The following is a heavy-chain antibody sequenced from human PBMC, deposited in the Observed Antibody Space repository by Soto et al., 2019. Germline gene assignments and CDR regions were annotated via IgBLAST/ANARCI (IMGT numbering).Heavy chain of an antibody. CDR2: IYYSGST. CDR3: ARAAGVYYGSGSYLNWFDP. D-gene: IGHD3-10*01. V-gene: IGHV4-31*03. Sequence: SETLSLTCTVSGGSISSGGYYWSWIRQHPGKGLEWIGYIYYSGSTYYNPSLKSRVTISVDTSKNQFSLKLSSVTAADTAVYYCARAAGVYYGSGSYLNWFDPWGQGTLVTV. J-gene: IGHJ5*02. CDR1: GGSISSGGYY.